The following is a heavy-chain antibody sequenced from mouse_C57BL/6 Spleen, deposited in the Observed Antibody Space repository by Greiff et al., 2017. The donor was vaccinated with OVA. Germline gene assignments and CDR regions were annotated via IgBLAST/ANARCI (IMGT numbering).Heavy chain of an antibody. D-gene: IGHD1-1*01. CDR1: GYAFSSSW. J-gene: IGHJ2*01. V-gene: IGHV1-82*01. CDR3: AQTTVVAHFDY. CDR2: IYPGDGDT. Sequence: QVQLQQSGPELVKPGASVKISCKASGYAFSSSWMNWVKQRPGKGLEWIGRIYPGDGDTTSNGKFKGKATLTADKSSSTAYMQLSSLTAEDSAVYFCAQTTVVAHFDYWGQGTTLTVSS.